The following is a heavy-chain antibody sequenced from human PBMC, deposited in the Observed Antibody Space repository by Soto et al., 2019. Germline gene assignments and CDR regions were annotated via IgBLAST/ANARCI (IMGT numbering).Heavy chain of an antibody. J-gene: IGHJ2*01. CDR1: RFAFSSYA. D-gene: IGHD4-17*01. V-gene: IGHV3-30*18. CDR3: AKGTTVTPWRYLDL. CDR2: LSYDGGYE. Sequence: QEQLVESGGGVVQPGKSLRLSCTASRFAFSSYAMHWVRQAPGKGLEWVAVLSYDGGYENYADSVKGRFTVSRDNSKNTLWLQMSSLRAEDTALYYCAKGTTVTPWRYLDLWGQGTLVTVSS.